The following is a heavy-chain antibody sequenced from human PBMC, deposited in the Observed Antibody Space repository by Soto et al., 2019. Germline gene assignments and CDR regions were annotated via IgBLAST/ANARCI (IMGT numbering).Heavy chain of an antibody. J-gene: IGHJ3*02. V-gene: IGHV3-43*01. CDR1: GFTFDYYT. CDR2: ISCDGGST. D-gene: IGHD6-19*01. Sequence: GESLRPSCAASGFTFDYYTMHWVRQAPGKGLEWVSLISCDGGSTYYADSVKGRFTISRDNSKNSLYLQMNSLRTEDTALYYCAKDRGGSGWSKELYDAFDIWGQGTMVTVPS. CDR3: AKDRGGSGWSKELYDAFDI.